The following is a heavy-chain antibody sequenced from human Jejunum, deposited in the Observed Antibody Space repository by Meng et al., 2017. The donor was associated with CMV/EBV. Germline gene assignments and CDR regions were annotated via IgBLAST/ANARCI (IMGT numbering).Heavy chain of an antibody. V-gene: IGHV3-30*02. D-gene: IGHD7-27*01. CDR1: GLTFSTYD. Sequence: QGRLVESGGGVVPPGGSLGLSCAASGLTFSTYDMHWVRQAPGEGLEWVALFRLDGTNQYYADSVKGRFTISRDTSRNTLYLQMNSLRTEDTAVYYCVKGRNNWGNFDSWGQGTLVTVSS. CDR3: VKGRNNWGNFDS. CDR2: FRLDGTNQ. J-gene: IGHJ4*02.